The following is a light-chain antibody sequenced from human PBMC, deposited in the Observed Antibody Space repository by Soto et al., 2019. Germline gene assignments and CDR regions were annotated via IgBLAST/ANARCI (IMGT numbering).Light chain of an antibody. CDR3: ATWDDSLNGPV. Sequence: QSVLTQPPSASGTPGQRVTMSCSGSSSNIGSNTVNWYQQVPGTAPKLLIYSNNQRPSGVPDRFSGSKSGTSASLAISGLQSEDESDYYCATWDDSLNGPVFGGGTKLTVL. V-gene: IGLV1-44*01. J-gene: IGLJ2*01. CDR2: SNN. CDR1: SSNIGSNT.